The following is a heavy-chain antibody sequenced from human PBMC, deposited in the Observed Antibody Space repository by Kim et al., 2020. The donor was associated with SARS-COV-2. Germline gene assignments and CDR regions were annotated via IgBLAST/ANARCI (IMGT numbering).Heavy chain of an antibody. CDR3: AEGGGYNSLDY. D-gene: IGHD5-12*01. J-gene: IGHJ4*02. V-gene: IGHV4-59*01. CDR1: GGSISSYY. Sequence: SETLSLTCTVSGGSISSYYWSWIRQPPGKGLEWIGYIYYSGSTNYNPSLKSRVTISVDTSKNQFSLKLSSVTAADTAVYYCAEGGGYNSLDYWGQGTLVTVSS. CDR2: IYYSGST.